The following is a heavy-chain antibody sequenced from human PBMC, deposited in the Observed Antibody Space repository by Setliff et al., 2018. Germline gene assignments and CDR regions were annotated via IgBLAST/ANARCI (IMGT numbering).Heavy chain of an antibody. CDR2: ISGSGGST. CDR3: AKDKDVRVDYFDY. J-gene: IGHJ4*02. V-gene: IGHV3-23*01. D-gene: IGHD3-10*01. Sequence: LRLSCAASGLTFSSDAMTWVRQAPGKGLEWVSAISGSGGSTYYADSVKGRFTISRDNSKNTLYLQMNSLRAEDTAIYYCAKDKDVRVDYFDYWGPGTLVTVSS. CDR1: GLTFSSDA.